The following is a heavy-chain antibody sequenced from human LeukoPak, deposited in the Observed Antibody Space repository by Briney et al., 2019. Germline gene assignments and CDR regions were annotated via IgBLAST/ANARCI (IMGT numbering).Heavy chain of an antibody. CDR2: FDPEDVET. CDR1: GYTLSELS. J-gene: IGHJ4*02. V-gene: IGHV1-24*01. Sequence: ASVKVSCRVSGYTLSELSMHWVRQAPGKGLEWMGGFDPEDVETIYAQKFQGRVTMTEDTSTDTAYMELRSLRSEDTAVYFCATKAQLIPRALDSWGQGTQVTASS. D-gene: IGHD1-1*01. CDR3: ATKAQLIPRALDS.